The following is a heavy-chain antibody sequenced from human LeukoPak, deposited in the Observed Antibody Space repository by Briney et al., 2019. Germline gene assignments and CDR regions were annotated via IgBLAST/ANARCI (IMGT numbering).Heavy chain of an antibody. D-gene: IGHD3-22*01. CDR3: ATYYDRLNTDAFDI. Sequence: GGSLRLSCAASGFTFSSYAMSWARRAPGKGLEGSQPISGSGGSTYYADSVKGRFTISRDNSKNTLYLQMNSLRAEDTAVYYCATYYDRLNTDAFDIWGQGTMVTVSS. J-gene: IGHJ3*02. CDR2: ISGSGGST. CDR1: GFTFSSYA. V-gene: IGHV3-23*01.